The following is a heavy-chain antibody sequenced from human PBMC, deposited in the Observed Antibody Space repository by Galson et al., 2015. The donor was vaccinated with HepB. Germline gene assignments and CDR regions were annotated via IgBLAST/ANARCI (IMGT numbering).Heavy chain of an antibody. CDR2: ISTYSGDT. V-gene: IGHV1-18*04. Sequence: SVKVSCKVSGYTFTTYGMSWVRQAPGQGLEWMGWISTYSGDTNYEQKFQGRVTMTTDTSTSTAFMELRSLRSDDTAVYYCARDKDYLFDYWGQGTLVTVSS. J-gene: IGHJ4*02. D-gene: IGHD2/OR15-2a*01. CDR1: GYTFTTYG. CDR3: ARDKDYLFDY.